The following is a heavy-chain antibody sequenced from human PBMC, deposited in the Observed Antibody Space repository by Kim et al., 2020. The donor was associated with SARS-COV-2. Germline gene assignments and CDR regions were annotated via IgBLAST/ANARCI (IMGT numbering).Heavy chain of an antibody. V-gene: IGHV4-39*01. D-gene: IGHD6-13*01. J-gene: IGHJ2*01. Sequence: RVTLSVDTSKNQFSLKLSSVTAADTAVYYCARLGIAAAGTGRPLSYFDLWGRGTLVTVSS. CDR3: ARLGIAAAGTGRPLSYFDL.